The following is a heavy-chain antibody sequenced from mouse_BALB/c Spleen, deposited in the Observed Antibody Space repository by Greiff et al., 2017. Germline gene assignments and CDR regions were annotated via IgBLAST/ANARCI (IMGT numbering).Heavy chain of an antibody. CDR1: GYTFTDYN. D-gene: IGHD1-2*01. J-gene: IGHJ4*01. V-gene: IGHV1-18*01. Sequence: VQLKESGPELVKPGASVKIPCKASGYTFTDYNMDWVKQSHGKSLEWIGDINPNNGGTIYNQKFKGKATLTVDKSSSTAYMELRSLTSEDTAVYYCARGATATSYAMDYWGQGTSVTVSS. CDR3: ARGATATSYAMDY. CDR2: INPNNGGT.